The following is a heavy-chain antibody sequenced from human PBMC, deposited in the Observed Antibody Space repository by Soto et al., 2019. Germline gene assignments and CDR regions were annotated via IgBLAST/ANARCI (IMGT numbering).Heavy chain of an antibody. CDR1: GYTFTSCG. CDR2: ISAYNGNT. V-gene: IGHV1-18*01. D-gene: IGHD3-3*01. Sequence: ASVKVSCKASGYTFTSCGISWVPQAPGQGLEWMGWISAYNGNTNYAQKLQGRVTMTTDTSTSTAYMELRSLRSDDTAVYYCANTALGGLVGVWGQGTTVTVSS. J-gene: IGHJ6*02. CDR3: ANTALGGLVGV.